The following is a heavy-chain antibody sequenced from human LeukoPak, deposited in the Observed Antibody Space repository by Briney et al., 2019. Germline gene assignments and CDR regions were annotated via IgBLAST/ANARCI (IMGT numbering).Heavy chain of an antibody. CDR3: ARGSGWFHGSFDI. CDR2: SGST. V-gene: IGHV4-38-2*02. D-gene: IGHD3-10*01. CDR1: GYSISSGYY. Sequence: SETLSLTCTVSGYSISSGYYWGWIRQPPGKGLEWIGSGSTYYNPSLKSRVTISVDTSKNQFSLNLSSVTAADTAVYYCARGSGWFHGSFDIWGQGTMVTVSS. J-gene: IGHJ3*02.